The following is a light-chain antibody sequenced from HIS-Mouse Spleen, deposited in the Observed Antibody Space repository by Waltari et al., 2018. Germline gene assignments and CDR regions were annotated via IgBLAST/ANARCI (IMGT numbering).Light chain of an antibody. Sequence: DIQLTQSPSFLSASVGARLSITCRASQGISSYLAWYQQKPGKAPQLLIHAASTLQSGVPSRFSGSGSGTEFTLTISSLQPEDFATYYCQQLNSYPQETFGGGTKVEIK. CDR3: QQLNSYPQET. CDR2: AAS. V-gene: IGKV1-9*01. CDR1: QGISSY. J-gene: IGKJ4*01.